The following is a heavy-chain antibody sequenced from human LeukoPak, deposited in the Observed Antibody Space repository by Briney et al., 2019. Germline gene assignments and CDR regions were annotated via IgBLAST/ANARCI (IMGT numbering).Heavy chain of an antibody. CDR2: IYHSGST. D-gene: IGHD2-2*01. V-gene: IGHV4-59*01. CDR1: GGSIIGYY. Sequence: PSETLSLTCTVSGGSIIGYYWNWIRQPPGKGLDWIGYIYHSGSTNYNPSLKSRVTISVDTSKNQFSLKLGSVTAADTAVYYCARGEVPAANNWGQGTLVTVSS. CDR3: ARGEVPAANN. J-gene: IGHJ4*02.